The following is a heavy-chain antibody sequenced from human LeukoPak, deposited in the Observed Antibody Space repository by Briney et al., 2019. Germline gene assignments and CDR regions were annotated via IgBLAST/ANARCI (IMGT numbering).Heavy chain of an antibody. D-gene: IGHD4-17*01. CDR3: ARGTTVTKGAG. V-gene: IGHV3-74*01. CDR2: INSDGSST. Sequence: GGSLRLSCAASGFTFSSYWMHWVRQAPGKGLVWVSRINSDGSSTSYADSVKGRFTISRDNAKNTLYLQMNSLRAEDRAVYYCARGTTVTKGAGWGQGTLVTVSS. CDR1: GFTFSSYW. J-gene: IGHJ4*02.